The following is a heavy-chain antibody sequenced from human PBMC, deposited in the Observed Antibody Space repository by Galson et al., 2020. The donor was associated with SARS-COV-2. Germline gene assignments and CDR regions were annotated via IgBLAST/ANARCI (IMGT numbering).Heavy chain of an antibody. J-gene: IGHJ3*02. V-gene: IGHV4-59*01. CDR3: ARAGIVVRGGAFDI. CDR1: GGSISSYY. D-gene: IGHD3-22*01. CDR2: IYYSGST. Sequence: SETLSLTCTVSGGSISSYYWSWIRQPPGQGMEWNGYIYYSGSTNYNPSLKSRGNITIDPAKNQFPLKRSPVSAADTAGYYCARAGIVVRGGAFDILGQGTMVTVSS.